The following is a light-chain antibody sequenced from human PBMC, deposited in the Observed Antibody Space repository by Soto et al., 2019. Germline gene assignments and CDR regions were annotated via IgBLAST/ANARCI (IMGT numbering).Light chain of an antibody. CDR2: DAF. CDR1: QSVGSY. Sequence: EIVLTQSPATLSLSPGERATLSCRASQSVGSYFAWYQQKPGQAPRLLIYDAFSRATGIPARFSGSGSGTAFTLTISSLQSEDFAVYYCQQYNNWPETFGQGTKVEIK. J-gene: IGKJ1*01. CDR3: QQYNNWPET. V-gene: IGKV3-11*01.